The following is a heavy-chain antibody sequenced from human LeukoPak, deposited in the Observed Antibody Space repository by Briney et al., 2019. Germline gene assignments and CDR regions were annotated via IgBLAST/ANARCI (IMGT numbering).Heavy chain of an antibody. D-gene: IGHD2-21*02. CDR2: ISGSGGST. J-gene: IGHJ3*02. CDR3: AKDDGAYCGGDCYSGAFDI. CDR1: GFTFSSYA. Sequence: GGSLRLPCAASGFTFSSYAMSWVRQAPGKGLEWVSAISGSGGSTYYADSVKGRFTISRDNSKNTLYLQMNSLRAEDTAVYYCAKDDGAYCGGDCYSGAFDIWGQGTMVTVSS. V-gene: IGHV3-23*01.